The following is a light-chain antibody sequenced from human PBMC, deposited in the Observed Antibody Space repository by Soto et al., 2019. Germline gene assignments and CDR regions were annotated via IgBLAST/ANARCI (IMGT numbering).Light chain of an antibody. CDR1: SGHSSYA. CDR2: LNSDGSH. J-gene: IGLJ3*02. Sequence: QPVLTQSPSASASLGASVKFTCTLSSGHSSYAIAWHQQQPEKGPRYLMKLNSDGSHSKGDGIPDRFSGSSSGAERYLTISSLQSEDEADYYCQTWGTGIHVFGGGTKLTVL. CDR3: QTWGTGIHV. V-gene: IGLV4-69*01.